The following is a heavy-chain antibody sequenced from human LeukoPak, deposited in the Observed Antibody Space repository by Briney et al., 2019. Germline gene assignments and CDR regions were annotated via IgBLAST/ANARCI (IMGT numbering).Heavy chain of an antibody. CDR3: ARGLGSALYYMDV. J-gene: IGHJ6*03. CDR2: IIPIFGTA. CDR1: GGTFSSHA. Sequence: GASVKVSCKASGGTFSSHAISWVRQAPGQGLEWMGGIIPIFGTASYAQKFQGRVTITADESTSTAYMELSSLRSEDTAVYYCARGLGSALYYMDVWGKGTTVTVSS. D-gene: IGHD3-10*02. V-gene: IGHV1-69*01.